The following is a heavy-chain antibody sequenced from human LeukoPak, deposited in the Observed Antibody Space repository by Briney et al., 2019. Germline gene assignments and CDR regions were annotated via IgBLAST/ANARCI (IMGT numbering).Heavy chain of an antibody. J-gene: IGHJ4*02. CDR1: GFTFSSYA. CDR2: ISGSGGGT. Sequence: TGGSLRLSCAASGFTFSSYAMSWVRQAPGKGLEWVSRISGSGGGTYYADAVKGRFTVSRDNAKNALYLQMDSLRAEDTAVYYCAKYGGKEDFDYWGQGTLVTVSS. CDR3: AKYGGKEDFDY. V-gene: IGHV3-23*01. D-gene: IGHD4-23*01.